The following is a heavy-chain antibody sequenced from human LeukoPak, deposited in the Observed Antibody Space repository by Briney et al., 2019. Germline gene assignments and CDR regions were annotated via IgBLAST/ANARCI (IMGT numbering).Heavy chain of an antibody. CDR2: IYHSGST. V-gene: IGHV4-38-2*01. Sequence: PSETLSLTCAVSGYSISSGYYWGWIRQPPGKGLEWIGSIYHSGSTYYNPSLKSRVTISVDTSKNQFSLKLSSVTAADTAVYYCARNYRRGYFDPWGQGTLVTVSS. CDR3: ARNYRRGYFDP. J-gene: IGHJ5*02. D-gene: IGHD1-7*01. CDR1: GYSISSGYY.